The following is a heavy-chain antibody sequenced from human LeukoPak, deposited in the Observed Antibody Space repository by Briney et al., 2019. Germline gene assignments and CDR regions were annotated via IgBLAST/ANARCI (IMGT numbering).Heavy chain of an antibody. Sequence: SVKVSCKASGFTFTSSAMQWVRQARGQRLEWTGWIVVGSGNTNYAQKFQERVTITRDMSTSTAYMELSSLRSEDTAVYYCAADLRYSSSWSSYYYYGMDVWGQGTTVTVSS. CDR3: AADLRYSSSWSSYYYYGMDV. V-gene: IGHV1-58*02. J-gene: IGHJ6*02. CDR1: GFTFTSSA. CDR2: IVVGSGNT. D-gene: IGHD6-13*01.